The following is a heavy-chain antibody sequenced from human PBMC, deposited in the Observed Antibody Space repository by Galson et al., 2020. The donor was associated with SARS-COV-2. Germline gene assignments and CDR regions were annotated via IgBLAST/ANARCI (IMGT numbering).Heavy chain of an antibody. J-gene: IGHJ3*02. CDR2: IGTAGDT. Sequence: GGSLRLSCAASGFTFSSYDMHWVRQATGKGLEWVSAIGTAGDTYYPGSVKGRFTISRENAKNSLYLQMNSLRAGDTAVYYCARSSYTGTGGDAFDIWGQGTMVTVSS. CDR3: ARSSYTGTGGDAFDI. D-gene: IGHD3-10*01. V-gene: IGHV3-13*01. CDR1: GFTFSSYD.